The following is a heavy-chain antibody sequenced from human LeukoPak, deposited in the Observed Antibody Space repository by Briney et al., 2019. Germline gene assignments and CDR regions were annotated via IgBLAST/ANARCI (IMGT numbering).Heavy chain of an antibody. Sequence: PGGSLRLSCAASGFTFDDYGMSWVRQAPGKGLEWVSGINWNGGSTGYADSVKGRFTISRDNARNSLYLQMNSLRAEDTAVYYCARVTGLWFGEFTYYYYYYMDVWGKGTTVTISS. V-gene: IGHV3-20*04. CDR1: GFTFDDYG. CDR3: ARVTGLWFGEFTYYYYYYMDV. D-gene: IGHD3-10*01. J-gene: IGHJ6*03. CDR2: INWNGGST.